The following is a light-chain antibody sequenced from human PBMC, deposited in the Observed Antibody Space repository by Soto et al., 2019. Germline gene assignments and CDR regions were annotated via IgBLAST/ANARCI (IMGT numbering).Light chain of an antibody. CDR1: SSNIGSKT. Sequence: QSALTQPPSASGTPGHRVTISCSGSSSNIGSKTVNWYQQLPGTAPKLLIYSNYQRPSGVPDRFSGSKSGTSASLAISGLQSEDEADYYCSAWDASLNGYVFGTGTKLTVL. CDR2: SNY. J-gene: IGLJ1*01. V-gene: IGLV1-44*01. CDR3: SAWDASLNGYV.